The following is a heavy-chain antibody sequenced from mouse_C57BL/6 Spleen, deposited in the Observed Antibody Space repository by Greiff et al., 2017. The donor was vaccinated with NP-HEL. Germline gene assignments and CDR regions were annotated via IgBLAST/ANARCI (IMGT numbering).Heavy chain of an antibody. CDR1: GYTFTSYG. V-gene: IGHV1-81*01. CDR2: IYPRSGNT. CDR3: AVGSSTFAY. J-gene: IGHJ3*01. Sequence: VQLQQSGAELARPGASVKLSCKASGYTFTSYGISWVKQRTGQGLEWIGEIYPRSGNTYYNEKFKGKATLTADKSSSTAYMELRSLTSEDSAVYFCAVGSSTFAYWGQRTLVTVSA. D-gene: IGHD1-1*01.